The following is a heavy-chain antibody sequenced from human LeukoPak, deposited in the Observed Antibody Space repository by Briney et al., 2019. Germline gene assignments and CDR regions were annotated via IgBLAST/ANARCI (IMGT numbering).Heavy chain of an antibody. CDR1: GGFFSGYY. J-gene: IGHJ4*02. Sequence: SETLSLTCAVYGGFFSGYYRGWIRQPPGRGLEWVGETNHSGSTNHNPPPTNRVSIPVDTSQHPLPLTLRSVTAADTAVYYCARGPPLNPGDFDSSGYYYFDYWGQGTLVTVSS. CDR2: TNHSGST. CDR3: ARGPPLNPGDFDSSGYYYFDY. V-gene: IGHV4-34*01. D-gene: IGHD3-22*01.